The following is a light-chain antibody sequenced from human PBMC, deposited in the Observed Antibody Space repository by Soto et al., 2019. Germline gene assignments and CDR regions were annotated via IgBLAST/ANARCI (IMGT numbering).Light chain of an antibody. CDR2: DAS. J-gene: IGKJ5*01. CDR3: HSRA. CDR1: QTISRW. Sequence: DIQLTQTPSTLSASVGDEVTITCRASQTISRWLAWYQQKPWRAPKLLIYDASTLESGVPSRFSGSGSETEFTLTISRLQPDDFATYFCHSRAFGQGTRLEI. V-gene: IGKV1-5*01.